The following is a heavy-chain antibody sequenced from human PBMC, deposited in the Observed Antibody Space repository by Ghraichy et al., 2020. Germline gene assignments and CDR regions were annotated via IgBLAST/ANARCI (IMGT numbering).Heavy chain of an antibody. CDR3: ARMEVSPYYFDY. Sequence: SETLSLTCTASGGSISSSSYYWGWIRQPPGKGLEWIGSIYYSGSTYYNPSLKSRVTISVDTSKNQFSLKLSSVTAADTAMYYCARMEVSPYYFDYWGQGTLVTVSS. CDR1: GGSISSSSYY. CDR2: IYYSGST. J-gene: IGHJ4*02. V-gene: IGHV4-39*01. D-gene: IGHD3-3*01.